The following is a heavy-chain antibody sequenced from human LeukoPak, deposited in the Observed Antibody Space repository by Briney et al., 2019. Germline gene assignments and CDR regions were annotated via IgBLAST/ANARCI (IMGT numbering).Heavy chain of an antibody. V-gene: IGHV4-59*01. CDR3: ARGSGSGNWYFDL. Sequence: SETLSLTCTVSGGSISSYYWSWIRQPPGKGLGWIGYIYYDGSTNYNPSLKSRVSISVDTSKNQFSLKLSSVTAADTAVYYCARGSGSGNWYFDLWGRGTLVTVSS. J-gene: IGHJ2*01. D-gene: IGHD2-15*01. CDR2: IYYDGST. CDR1: GGSISSYY.